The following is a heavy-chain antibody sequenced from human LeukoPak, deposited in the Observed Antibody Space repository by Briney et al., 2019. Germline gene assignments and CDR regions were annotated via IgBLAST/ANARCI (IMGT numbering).Heavy chain of an antibody. CDR2: INPNSGGT. V-gene: IGHV1-2*02. J-gene: IGHJ4*02. Sequence: ASVKVSCKASGYTFTGYYIHWVRQAPGQGLEWMGWINPNSGGTNYAQTFQGRVTMTRDTSITTAYMELSSLRSDDTAVYYCARLRDSSSYYIDYWGQGTLVTVSS. CDR3: ARLRDSSSYYIDY. CDR1: GYTFTGYY.